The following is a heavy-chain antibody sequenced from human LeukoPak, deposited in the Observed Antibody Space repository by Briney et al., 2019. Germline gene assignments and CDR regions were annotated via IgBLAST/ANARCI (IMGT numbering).Heavy chain of an antibody. D-gene: IGHD3-22*01. V-gene: IGHV4-34*01. Sequence: SETLSLICAVYGGSFSGYYWSWIRQPPGKGLEWIGEINHSGSTNYNPSLKSRVTISVDTSKNQISLKLSSVTAADTAVYYCARFVTYYYDSSGNFRGVLFFDPWGQGTLVTVSS. CDR3: ARFVTYYYDSSGNFRGVLFFDP. CDR1: GGSFSGYY. CDR2: INHSGST. J-gene: IGHJ5*02.